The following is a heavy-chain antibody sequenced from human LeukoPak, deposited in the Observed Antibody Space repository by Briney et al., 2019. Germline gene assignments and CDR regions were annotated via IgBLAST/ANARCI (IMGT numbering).Heavy chain of an antibody. J-gene: IGHJ6*03. Sequence: SETLSLTCTVSGGSISSSSYYWGRIRQPPGKELEWIGSIYYSGSTYYNPSLKSRVTISVDTSKNQFSLKLSSVTAADTAVYYCARSEGVVTGYYMDVWGKGTTVTVSS. D-gene: IGHD2-15*01. CDR3: ARSEGVVTGYYMDV. V-gene: IGHV4-39*01. CDR2: IYYSGST. CDR1: GGSISSSSYY.